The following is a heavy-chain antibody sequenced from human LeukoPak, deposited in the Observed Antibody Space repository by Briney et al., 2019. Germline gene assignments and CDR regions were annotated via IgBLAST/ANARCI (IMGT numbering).Heavy chain of an antibody. CDR3: ARDPSIAAAGTGRAFDI. Sequence: PSETLSLTCTVSGGSISSYYWSWIRQPPGKGLEWIGYIYYSGSTNYNPSLKSRVTISVDTSKNQFSLKLSSVTAADTAVYYCARDPSIAAAGTGRAFDIWGQGTMVTVSS. V-gene: IGHV4-59*01. CDR2: IYYSGST. D-gene: IGHD6-13*01. J-gene: IGHJ3*02. CDR1: GGSISSYY.